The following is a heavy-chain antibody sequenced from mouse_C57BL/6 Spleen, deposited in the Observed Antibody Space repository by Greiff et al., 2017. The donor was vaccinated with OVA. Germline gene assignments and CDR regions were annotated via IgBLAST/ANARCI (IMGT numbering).Heavy chain of an antibody. Sequence: VQLKESGAELVKPGASVKLSCTASGFNIKDYYMHWVKQRTEQGLEWIGRIDPEDGETKYAPKFQGKATITAETSSNTAYLQLSSLTSEDTAVYYCDITTVVDNYFDYWGQGTTLTVSS. J-gene: IGHJ2*01. CDR3: DITTVVDNYFDY. CDR1: GFNIKDYY. V-gene: IGHV14-2*01. CDR2: IDPEDGET. D-gene: IGHD1-1*01.